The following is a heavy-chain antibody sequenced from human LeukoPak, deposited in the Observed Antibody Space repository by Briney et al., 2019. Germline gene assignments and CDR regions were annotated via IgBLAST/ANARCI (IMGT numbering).Heavy chain of an antibody. V-gene: IGHV3-66*01. J-gene: IGHJ4*02. Sequence: PGGSLRLSCAASGFSVSVNYMSWVRQAPGKGLEWVSVLFASGYSKYADSVKGRFTISRDNSENTLDLQMNSLRAEDTAVYYCAKDRTFGSSCRSLDYWGQGTLVTVSS. CDR3: AKDRTFGSSCRSLDY. CDR2: LFASGYS. D-gene: IGHD6-6*01. CDR1: GFSVSVNY.